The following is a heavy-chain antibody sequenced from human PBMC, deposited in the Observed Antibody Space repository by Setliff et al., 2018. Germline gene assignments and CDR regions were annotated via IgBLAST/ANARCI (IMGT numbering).Heavy chain of an antibody. CDR2: INGGNGNT. CDR3: ARGPFLEWLLYFDY. D-gene: IGHD3-3*01. CDR1: GYTFTRYY. Sequence: GASVKVSCKASGYTFTRYYMHWVRQAPGQGLEWMGIINGGNGNTKYSQKFQGRITITRDTSASTAYMELSRLRSDDTAVYYCARGPFLEWLLYFDYWGQGTLVTVSS. V-gene: IGHV1-46*01. J-gene: IGHJ4*02.